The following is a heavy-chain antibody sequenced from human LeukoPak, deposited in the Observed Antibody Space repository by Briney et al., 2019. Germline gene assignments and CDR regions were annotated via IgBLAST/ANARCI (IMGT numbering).Heavy chain of an antibody. Sequence: GGSLRLSCAASGFTFSTYSMNWVRQAPGKGLEWVSSISSSSTYIYYADSLKGQFTISRDNAKNSLYLQVNSLRAEDTAVYYCARHGLGFLEWTIDYWGQGTLVTVSS. CDR1: GFTFSTYS. CDR2: ISSSSTYI. CDR3: ARHGLGFLEWTIDY. V-gene: IGHV3-21*01. J-gene: IGHJ4*02. D-gene: IGHD3-3*01.